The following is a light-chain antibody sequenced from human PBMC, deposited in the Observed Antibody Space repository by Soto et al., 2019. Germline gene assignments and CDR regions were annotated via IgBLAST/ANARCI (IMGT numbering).Light chain of an antibody. V-gene: IGKV1-39*01. Sequence: DIQITQSPARQCVSVGKRVTLTCRASQSISSWLAWYQQKPGKAPKLLIYAASSLQSGVPSRFSGSGSGTDFTLTISSLQPEDFATYYCQQSYSTLWTCGEGTKVDIK. CDR2: AAS. CDR1: QSISSW. J-gene: IGKJ1*01. CDR3: QQSYSTLWT.